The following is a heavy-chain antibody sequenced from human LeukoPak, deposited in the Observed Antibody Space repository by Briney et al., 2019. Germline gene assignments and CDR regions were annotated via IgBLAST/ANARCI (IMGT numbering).Heavy chain of an antibody. Sequence: PSETLSLTCTVSGGSISSYYWSWIRQPPGKGLEWIGYIYYSGSTNYNPSLKSRVTISVDTSKNQFSLKLSSVTAADTAVYYCARQYDSSGYSTFDYWGQGTLVTVSS. CDR1: GGSISSYY. CDR3: ARQYDSSGYSTFDY. J-gene: IGHJ4*02. D-gene: IGHD3-22*01. CDR2: IYYSGST. V-gene: IGHV4-59*01.